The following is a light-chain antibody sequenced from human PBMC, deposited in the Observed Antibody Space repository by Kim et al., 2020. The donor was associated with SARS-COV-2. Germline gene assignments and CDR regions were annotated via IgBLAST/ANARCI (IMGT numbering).Light chain of an antibody. CDR2: GAS. V-gene: IGKV3-20*01. Sequence: EIVLTQSPGTLSLSPGERATLSCRASQSVTSNHLAWYQQKPGQAPRLLIYGASRRATGIPSRFSGSGSGTDFTLTISRLEPEDFAVYFCHQYGISRTFGQGTKV. CDR1: QSVTSNH. CDR3: HQYGISRT. J-gene: IGKJ1*01.